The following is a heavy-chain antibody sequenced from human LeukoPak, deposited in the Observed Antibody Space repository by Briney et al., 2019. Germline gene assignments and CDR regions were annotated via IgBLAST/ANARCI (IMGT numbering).Heavy chain of an antibody. CDR1: GGSVSSGSYY. V-gene: IGHV4-61*01. CDR2: IYYSGST. D-gene: IGHD1-26*01. J-gene: IGHJ3*02. CDR3: ARGQDSGSETAFDI. Sequence: PSETLSLTCTVSGGSVSSGSYYWSWIRQPLGKGLEWIGYIYYSGSTNYNPSLKSRVTISVDTSKNQFSLKLSSVTAADTAVYYCARGQDSGSETAFDIWGQGTMVTVSS.